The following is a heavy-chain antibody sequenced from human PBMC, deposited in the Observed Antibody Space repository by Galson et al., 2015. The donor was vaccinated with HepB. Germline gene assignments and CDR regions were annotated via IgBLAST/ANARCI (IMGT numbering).Heavy chain of an antibody. V-gene: IGHV3-30*18. CDR3: AKSHLSSDIVLMVYATPQFLVDY. CDR2: ISYDGSNK. J-gene: IGHJ4*02. CDR1: GFTFSSYG. D-gene: IGHD2-8*01. Sequence: LRLSCAASGFTFSSYGMHWVRQAPGKGLEWVAVISYDGSNKYYADSVKGRFTISRDNSKNTLYLQMNSLRAEDTAVYYCAKSHLSSDIVLMVYATPQFLVDYWGQGTLVTVSS.